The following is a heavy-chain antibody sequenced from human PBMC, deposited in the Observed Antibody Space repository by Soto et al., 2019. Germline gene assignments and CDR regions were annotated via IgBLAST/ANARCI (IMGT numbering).Heavy chain of an antibody. D-gene: IGHD3-10*01. J-gene: IGHJ6*02. CDR2: IYYSGST. V-gene: IGHV4-30-4*01. CDR1: GGSISSGDYY. CDR3: ARVGSLRGYYYGMDV. Sequence: SETLSLTCTVSGGSISSGDYYWSWIRQPPGKGLEWIGYIYYSGSTYYNPSLKSRVTISVDTSKNQFSLKLSSVTAADTAVYYCARVGSLRGYYYGMDVWGQGTTVTVSS.